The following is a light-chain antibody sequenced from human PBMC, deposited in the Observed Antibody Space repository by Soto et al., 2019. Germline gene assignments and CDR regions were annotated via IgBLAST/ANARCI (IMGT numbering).Light chain of an antibody. CDR2: EVS. V-gene: IGLV2-14*01. Sequence: QSALTQPASVSGSPGQSITISCTGTSSDVGGYNYVSWYQQHPGKAPILIIYEVSNRPSGVSNRFSGSKSGNTASLTISGLQAEDEADYDCNSYTSKSTGVFGTGTKLTVL. CDR1: SSDVGGYNY. CDR3: NSYTSKSTGV. J-gene: IGLJ1*01.